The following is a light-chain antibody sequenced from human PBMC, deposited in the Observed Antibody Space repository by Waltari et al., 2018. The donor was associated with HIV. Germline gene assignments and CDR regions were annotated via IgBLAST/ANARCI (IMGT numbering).Light chain of an antibody. J-gene: IGLJ3*02. CDR2: SNN. V-gene: IGLV1-44*01. CDR1: SSNIGSNI. Sequence: QSVLTQPPSASGTPGQRVSISCSGSSSNIGSNIVNWYQQLPGTAPKLLIYSNNQRPTGVPDRCSGSKSGTSASLASSGLQSEDEADYYCAAWDDSLNAWVFGGGTKLTVL. CDR3: AAWDDSLNAWV.